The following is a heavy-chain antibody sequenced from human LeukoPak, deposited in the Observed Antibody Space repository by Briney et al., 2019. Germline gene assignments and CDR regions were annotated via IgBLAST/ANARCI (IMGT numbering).Heavy chain of an antibody. D-gene: IGHD5-12*01. CDR2: IWYDGSNK. CDR1: GFTFSSYG. J-gene: IGHJ4*02. V-gene: IGHV3-33*01. CDR3: ARARGVDIVATGVDY. Sequence: GRSLRLSCAASGFTFSSYGMHWVRQAPGKGLEWVAVIWYDGSNKYYADSVKGRFTISRDNSKNTLYLQMNSLRAEDTAVYYCARARGVDIVATGVDYWGQGTLVTVSS.